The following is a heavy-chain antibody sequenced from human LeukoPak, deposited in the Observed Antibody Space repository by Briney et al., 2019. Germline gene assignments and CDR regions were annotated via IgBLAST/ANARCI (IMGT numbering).Heavy chain of an antibody. Sequence: GGSLRLSCATSGFTFSSYGMNWVRQAPGKGLEWVSYISSTSSTINYADSVKGRFTISRDNAKNSLYLEMNSLRAEDTAVYYCARGGAARPDYWGQGTLVTVSS. D-gene: IGHD6-6*01. CDR2: ISSTSSTI. V-gene: IGHV3-48*01. CDR1: GFTFSSYG. J-gene: IGHJ4*02. CDR3: ARGGAARPDY.